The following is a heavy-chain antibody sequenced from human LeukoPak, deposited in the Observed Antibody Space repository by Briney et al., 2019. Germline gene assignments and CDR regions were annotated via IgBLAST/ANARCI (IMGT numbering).Heavy chain of an antibody. V-gene: IGHV2-5*01. J-gene: IGHJ4*02. CDR2: NYWNGDK. CDR1: GFSLSTRGVG. Sequence: KESGPTLVKPTQTLTLTCTFPGFSLSTRGVGVGWIRQPPGKALQWLSLNYWNGDKRYSPSLKSRLTITKDTSKNQVVLTMTNMDPVDTATYYCAHTYEYYDSSGPPVYFDYWGQGTLVTVSS. D-gene: IGHD3-22*01. CDR3: AHTYEYYDSSGPPVYFDY.